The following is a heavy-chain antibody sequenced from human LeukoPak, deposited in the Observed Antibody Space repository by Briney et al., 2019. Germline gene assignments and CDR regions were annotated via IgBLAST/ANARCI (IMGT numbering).Heavy chain of an antibody. CDR2: IIPIFGTA. Sequence: SVKVSCKASGGTFSSYAISWVRQAPGQGLEWMGGIIPIFGTANYAQKFQGRVTITADKSTSTAYMELSSLRSEDTAVYYCARVLTTVTTLGPGIRSPFDPWGQGTLVTVSS. D-gene: IGHD4-17*01. J-gene: IGHJ5*02. V-gene: IGHV1-69*06. CDR1: GGTFSSYA. CDR3: ARVLTTVTTLGPGIRSPFDP.